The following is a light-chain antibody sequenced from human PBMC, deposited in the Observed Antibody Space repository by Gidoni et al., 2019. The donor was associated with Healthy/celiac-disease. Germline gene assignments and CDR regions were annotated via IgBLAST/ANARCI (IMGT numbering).Light chain of an antibody. CDR1: QSVRSN. V-gene: IGKV3-15*01. J-gene: IGKJ3*01. CDR3: KQYNKWPRT. Sequence: EIVMTQSPATLSVSPGERATLSCRPSQSVRSNLAWYQQKPGQSPRLLIYGASTRATGIPARFSGSGSGTEFTLNISRLQSEDVAVYYCKQYNKWPRTFGPGTKVDIK. CDR2: GAS.